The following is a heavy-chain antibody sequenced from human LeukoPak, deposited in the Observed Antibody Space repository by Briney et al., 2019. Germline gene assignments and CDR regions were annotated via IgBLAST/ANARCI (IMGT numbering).Heavy chain of an antibody. D-gene: IGHD3-16*01. CDR1: GYTFTINH. CDR3: AKLATSDTGETY. Sequence: GASVNVSCKASGYTFTINHIHWVRQAPGQGLEWMGVINPSGDSTTYAQNFQGRVTMTRDTSTNTVYMELRSLRSEDTAIYYCAKLATSDTGETYWGQGTLVTVSS. J-gene: IGHJ4*02. V-gene: IGHV1-46*01. CDR2: INPSGDST.